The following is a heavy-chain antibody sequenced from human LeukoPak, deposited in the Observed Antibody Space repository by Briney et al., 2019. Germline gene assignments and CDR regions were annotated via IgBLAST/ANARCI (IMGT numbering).Heavy chain of an antibody. CDR2: INPNSGGT. CDR3: ARGYSSANEDY. D-gene: IGHD1-1*01. J-gene: IGHJ4*02. CDR1: GYTFTSYG. V-gene: IGHV1-2*02. Sequence: GASVKVSCKASGYTFTSYGVSWVRQAPGQGLEWMGWINPNSGGTNYAQKFQGRVTMTRDTSISTAYMELSRLRSDDTAVYYCARGYSSANEDYWGQGTLVTVSS.